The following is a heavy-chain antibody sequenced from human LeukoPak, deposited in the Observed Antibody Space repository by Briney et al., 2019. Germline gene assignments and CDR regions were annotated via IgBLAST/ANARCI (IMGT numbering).Heavy chain of an antibody. CDR2: IYYSDLT. CDR1: GGFLSSSLYY. V-gene: IGHV4-39*07. J-gene: IGHJ4*02. Sequence: SETLSLTCTVSGGFLSSSLYYWGWIRQPPGKGLEWIGSIYYSDLTYYNPSLESRVAMSLDTSKNQFSLGLSSVTAADTAIYYCARLFRLADPSRDYFDYWGPGRLVTVSS. D-gene: IGHD3-9*01. CDR3: ARLFRLADPSRDYFDY.